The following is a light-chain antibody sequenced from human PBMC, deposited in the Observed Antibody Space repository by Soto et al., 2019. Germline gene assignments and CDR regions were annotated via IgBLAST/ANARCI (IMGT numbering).Light chain of an antibody. Sequence: DIQMTQSPSTLSASVGERVTMTCRASQSSSSWLAWYQQKPGKAPKLLIYGASSLESGVPSRFSGSGSGTEFTLTISSLQPDDFATYYCQQYNSYSGTFGQGTKVDI. CDR2: GAS. J-gene: IGKJ1*01. CDR1: QSSSSW. CDR3: QQYNSYSGT. V-gene: IGKV1-5*01.